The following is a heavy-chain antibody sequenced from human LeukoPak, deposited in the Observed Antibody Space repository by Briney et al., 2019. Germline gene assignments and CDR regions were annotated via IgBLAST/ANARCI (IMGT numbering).Heavy chain of an antibody. Sequence: ASVKVSCKASGGTFSSYGISWVRQAPGQGLEWMGWISAYNGNTNYAQKLQGRVTMTTGTSTSTAYMELRSLRSDDTAVYYCARDARIAAAPAMIDYWGQGTLVTVSS. CDR1: GGTFSSYG. D-gene: IGHD6-13*01. CDR2: ISAYNGNT. V-gene: IGHV1-18*01. J-gene: IGHJ4*02. CDR3: ARDARIAAAPAMIDY.